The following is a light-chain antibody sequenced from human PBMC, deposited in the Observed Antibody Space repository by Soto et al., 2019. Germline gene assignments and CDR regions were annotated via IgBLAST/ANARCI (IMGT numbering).Light chain of an antibody. CDR1: QSIRTY. J-gene: IGKJ1*01. CDR3: QQSYSNPRT. V-gene: IGKV1-39*01. CDR2: AAS. Sequence: DIQMTQSPSSLSASVGDRVTITCRASQSIRTYLNWYQQKPGKAPKFLIYAASTLQSVVPSRFIGSGSGTDFTLTISSLQPEDFATYYCQQSYSNPRTFGQGTKVEIK.